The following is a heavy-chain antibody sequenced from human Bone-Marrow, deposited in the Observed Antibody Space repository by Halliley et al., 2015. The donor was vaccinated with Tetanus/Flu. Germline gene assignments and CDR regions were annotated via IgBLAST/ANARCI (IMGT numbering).Heavy chain of an antibody. CDR2: WNGRTV. V-gene: IGHV3-20*03. CDR3: ARGRDNRNWYGMDV. J-gene: IGHJ6*02. Sequence: WNGRTVSYADSVKGRFTISRDNAKNTLYLQMNSRRAEDTALYYCARGRDNRNWYGMDVWGQGTTVTVSS. D-gene: IGHD1-7*01.